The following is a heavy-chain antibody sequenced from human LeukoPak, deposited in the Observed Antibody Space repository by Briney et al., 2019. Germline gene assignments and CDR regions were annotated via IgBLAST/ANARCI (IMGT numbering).Heavy chain of an antibody. CDR2: CDPEDGET. D-gene: IGHD6-19*01. CDR3: AIYSSGSAGWFDP. CDR1: GYTLTELS. Sequence: ASVKVSCKVSGYTLTELSMHWVRQAPGKGREWMGGCDPEDGETIYAQKFQGRVTMTEDTSTDTAYMELSSLRSEDTAVYYCAIYSSGSAGWFDPWGQGTLVTVSS. J-gene: IGHJ5*02. V-gene: IGHV1-24*01.